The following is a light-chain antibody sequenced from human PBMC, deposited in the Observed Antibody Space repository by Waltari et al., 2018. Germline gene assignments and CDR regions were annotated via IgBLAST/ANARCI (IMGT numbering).Light chain of an antibody. V-gene: IGLV1-44*01. CDR1: YSNIGSKG. CDR3: AAWDDSLNGHVV. CDR2: NNN. J-gene: IGLJ2*01. Sequence: QSVLTQPPSASGTPGQRVTISCSGSYSNIGSKGINWSQHLPGTAPKLLIYNNNQRPSGVPARFSGSKSGTSASLAISGLQSEDEADYYCAAWDDSLNGHVVFGGGTKLTVL.